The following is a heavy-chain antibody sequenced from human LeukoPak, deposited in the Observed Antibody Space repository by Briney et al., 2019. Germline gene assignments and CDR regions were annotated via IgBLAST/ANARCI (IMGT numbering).Heavy chain of an antibody. V-gene: IGHV3-48*01. J-gene: IGHJ5*02. D-gene: IGHD6-6*01. CDR2: ISSSSSTI. Sequence: GGSLRLSCAASGLTFSSYSMNWVRQAPGKGLEWVSYISSSSSTIYYADSVKGRFTISRDNAKNSLYLQMNSLRAEDTAVYYCARGAAARPMNWFDPWGQGTLVTVPS. CDR1: GLTFSSYS. CDR3: ARGAAARPMNWFDP.